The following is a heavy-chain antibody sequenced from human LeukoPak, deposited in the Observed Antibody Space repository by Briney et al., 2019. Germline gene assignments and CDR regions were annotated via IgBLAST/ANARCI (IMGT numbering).Heavy chain of an antibody. CDR1: GFSLTTSGMC. D-gene: IGHD5-12*01. Sequence: SGPALVKPTQTLTLTCTFSGFSLTTSGMCVSWIRQPPGKALEWLARIDWDDDKYYSTSLKTRLTISKDTSKNQVVLTMTNMDPVDTATYYCARMMRIVATTPPYGMDVWGQGTTVTVS. CDR3: ARMMRIVATTPPYGMDV. V-gene: IGHV2-70*11. J-gene: IGHJ6*02. CDR2: IDWDDDK.